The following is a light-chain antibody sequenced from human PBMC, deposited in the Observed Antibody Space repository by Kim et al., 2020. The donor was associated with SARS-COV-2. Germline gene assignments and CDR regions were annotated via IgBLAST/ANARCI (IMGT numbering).Light chain of an antibody. CDR3: QTWDTGIRV. J-gene: IGLJ2*01. V-gene: IGLV4-69*01. Sequence: QPVLIQSPSASASLGASVQLTCTLSSGHSSYAIAWHQQQPEKGPRYLMKVNSDGTHTKGDGIPDRFSGSSSGTERYLTISSLQSEDEADYHCQTWDTGIRVFGGGTQLTVL. CDR1: SGHSSYA. CDR2: VNSDGTH.